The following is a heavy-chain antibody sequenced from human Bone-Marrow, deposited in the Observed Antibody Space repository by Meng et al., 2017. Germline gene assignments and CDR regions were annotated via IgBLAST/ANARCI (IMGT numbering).Heavy chain of an antibody. CDR3: PRLGPPIAAGDPLDY. Sequence: QVQLQESGPGLVKHSGTLSLTCAVASFSISSTNWWGWVRQPPGKGLEWIGEIHQDGYTNYSPSLKSRVTISVDKSRNQFSLKLNSVTAADTAVYYCPRLGPPIAAGDPLDYWGQGTLVTVSS. CDR1: SFSISSTNW. V-gene: IGHV4-4*02. J-gene: IGHJ4*02. D-gene: IGHD6-13*01. CDR2: IHQDGYT.